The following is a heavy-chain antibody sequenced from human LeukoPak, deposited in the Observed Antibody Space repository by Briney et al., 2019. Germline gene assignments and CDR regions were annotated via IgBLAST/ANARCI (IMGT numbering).Heavy chain of an antibody. CDR3: AKVVAWVDY. CDR1: GFTFSSYG. V-gene: IGHV3-23*01. CDR2: ISDSGSST. D-gene: IGHD2-15*01. Sequence: GGSLRLSCAASGFTFSSYGMSWVRQAPGKGLEWVSGISDSGSSTYYADSVKGRFTISRDNSRNTMYLQMNSLRAEDTAVYYCAKVVAWVDYWGQGTLVTVSS. J-gene: IGHJ4*02.